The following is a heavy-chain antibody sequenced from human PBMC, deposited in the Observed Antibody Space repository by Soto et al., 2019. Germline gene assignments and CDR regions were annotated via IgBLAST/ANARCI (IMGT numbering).Heavy chain of an antibody. D-gene: IGHD1-7*01. CDR2: VHPSRGTA. CDR3: ARPLIGNTVDL. V-gene: IGHV1-46*01. Sequence: QAQVLQSGAEMKKPGASVKVSCKASGYTFINYFIHWVRQAPGQGLEWIGIVHPSRGTADYAQKFKGRVTLTTDMSTRTVYMDLSNLRSEDTAVYYCARPLIGNTVDLWGQGTTVIVSS. CDR1: GYTFINYF. J-gene: IGHJ3*01.